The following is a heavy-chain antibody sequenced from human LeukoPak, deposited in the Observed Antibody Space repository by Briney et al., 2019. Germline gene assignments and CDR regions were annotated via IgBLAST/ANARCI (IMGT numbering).Heavy chain of an antibody. J-gene: IGHJ3*02. D-gene: IGHD3-10*01. V-gene: IGHV3-7*01. CDR2: IKQDGSEK. Sequence: PGGSLRLSCAASGFTFSSYWMSWVRQAPGKGLEWVANIKQDGSEKYYVDSVKGRFTISRDNAKNSPYLQMNSLRAEDTAVYYCADYGSGSYYDAFDIWGRGTMVTVSS. CDR1: GFTFSSYW. CDR3: ADYGSGSYYDAFDI.